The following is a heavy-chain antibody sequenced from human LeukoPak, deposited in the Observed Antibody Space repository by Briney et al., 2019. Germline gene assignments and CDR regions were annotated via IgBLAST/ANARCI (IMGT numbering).Heavy chain of an antibody. Sequence: GESLKISCKGSGYTFTSYYMHWVRQAPGQGLEWMGIINPSGGSTSYAQKFQGRVTMTRDTSTSTVYMELSSLRSEDTAVYYCARVAHGGYNRPLDYWGQGTLVTVSS. CDR2: INPSGGST. CDR1: GYTFTSYY. V-gene: IGHV1-46*01. CDR3: ARVAHGGYNRPLDY. D-gene: IGHD5-24*01. J-gene: IGHJ4*02.